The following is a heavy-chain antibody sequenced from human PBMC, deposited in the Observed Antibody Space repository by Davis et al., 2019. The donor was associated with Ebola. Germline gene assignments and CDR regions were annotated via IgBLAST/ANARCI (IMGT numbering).Heavy chain of an antibody. V-gene: IGHV4-59*12. CDR3: ARGRRYSYGPPSY. D-gene: IGHD5-18*01. CDR2: IYYSGST. CDR1: RGSTSSYY. J-gene: IGHJ4*02. Sequence: SNPLPPTFPLPRGSTSSYYWRCIPQPPGKGLEWLGYIYYSGSTNYNPSLKGRVTISVDTSKNQFSLKLSSVTAADTAVYYCARGRRYSYGPPSYWGQGTLVTVSS.